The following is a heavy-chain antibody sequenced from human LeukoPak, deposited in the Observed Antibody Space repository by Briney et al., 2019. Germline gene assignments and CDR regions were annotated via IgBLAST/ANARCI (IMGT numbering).Heavy chain of an antibody. CDR2: INHSGST. Sequence: PSETLSLTCAVYGGSFSGYYWSWIRQPPGKGLEWIGEINHSGSTNYNPSLKSRVTISVDKSKNQFYLKLSSVTAADTAVYYCARDLSGEWWDFDYWGQGTLVTVSS. CDR3: ARDLSGEWWDFDY. V-gene: IGHV4-34*01. D-gene: IGHD2-15*01. J-gene: IGHJ4*02. CDR1: GGSFSGYY.